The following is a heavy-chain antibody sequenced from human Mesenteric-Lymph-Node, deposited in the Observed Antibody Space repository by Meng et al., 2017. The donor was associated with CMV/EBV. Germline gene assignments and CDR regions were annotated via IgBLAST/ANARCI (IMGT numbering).Heavy chain of an antibody. V-gene: IGHV5-51*01. J-gene: IGHJ6*02. CDR2: IYPGDSDT. CDR1: GYTFTNYW. CDR3: VRHDPPTGWYGCQVFYGMDV. Sequence: GESLKISCKGSGYTFTNYWIVWVRQMPGKGLEWIGFIYPGDSDTRYNPSLQGQVTISADKSISTAYLQWSSLKASDTAMYYCVRHDPPTGWYGCQVFYGMDVWGQGTTVTVSS. D-gene: IGHD6-19*01.